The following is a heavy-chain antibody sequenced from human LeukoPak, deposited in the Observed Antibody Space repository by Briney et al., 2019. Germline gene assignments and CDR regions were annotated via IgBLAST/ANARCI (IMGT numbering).Heavy chain of an antibody. CDR1: GFTFSSYN. D-gene: IGHD3-10*01. Sequence: GGSLRLSCAASGFTFSSYNMNWVRQAPGKGLEWVSSLSSSSSIKNYADSVKGRFTVSGDNAKNSLYLQINNLRDDDTAVYYCVRDSLLWFGEIDYWGQGTLVSVSS. CDR2: LSSSSSIK. CDR3: VRDSLLWFGEIDY. V-gene: IGHV3-21*01. J-gene: IGHJ4*02.